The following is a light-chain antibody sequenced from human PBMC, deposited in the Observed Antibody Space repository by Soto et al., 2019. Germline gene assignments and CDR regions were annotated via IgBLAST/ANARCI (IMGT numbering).Light chain of an antibody. CDR3: AAWDDSLSGWV. CDR1: SSNIGSNY. J-gene: IGLJ3*02. CDR2: RNN. Sequence: QSVLTQPPSASGTPGQRVTISCSGSSSNIGSNYVYWYQQLPGTAPKLLIYRNNQRPSGVPDRFSGSKSGISASLAISGLRSEDEADYYCAAWDDSLSGWVFGGGTQPTVL. V-gene: IGLV1-47*01.